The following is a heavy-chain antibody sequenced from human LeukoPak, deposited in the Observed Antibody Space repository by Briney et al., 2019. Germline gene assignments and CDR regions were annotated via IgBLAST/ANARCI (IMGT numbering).Heavy chain of an antibody. CDR3: ARQGSGYDHFDY. J-gene: IGHJ4*02. Sequence: SETLSLTCTVSGGSISSSSYYWGWIRQPPGKGLEWIGSIYYSGSTYYNPSLKSRVTISVDTSKNQFSLKLSPVTAADTAVYYCARQGSGYDHFDYWGQGTLVTVSS. V-gene: IGHV4-39*01. CDR1: GGSISSSSYY. CDR2: IYYSGST. D-gene: IGHD5-12*01.